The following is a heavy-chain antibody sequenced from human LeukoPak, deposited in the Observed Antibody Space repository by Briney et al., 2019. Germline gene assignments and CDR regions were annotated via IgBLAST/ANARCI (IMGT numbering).Heavy chain of an antibody. CDR2: ISYDGSNK. J-gene: IGHJ4*02. CDR3: AKDLVGYCSSTSCPNDY. Sequence: GGSLRLSCEVSGLTFSNYAMHWVRQAPGKGLEWVAVISYDGSNKYYADSVKGRFTISRDNSKNTLYLQMNSLRAEDTAVYYCAKDLVGYCSSTSCPNDYWGQGTLVTVSS. CDR1: GLTFSNYA. D-gene: IGHD2-2*01. V-gene: IGHV3-30*04.